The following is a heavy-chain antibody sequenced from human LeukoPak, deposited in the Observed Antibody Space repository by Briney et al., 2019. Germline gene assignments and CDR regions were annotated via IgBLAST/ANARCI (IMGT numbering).Heavy chain of an antibody. D-gene: IGHD6-19*01. CDR3: VKGSAVAGFEY. J-gene: IGHJ4*02. CDR2: ISSNGGST. V-gene: IGHV3-64D*06. CDR1: GFSFSSYG. Sequence: GGSLRLSCSASGFSFSSYGMHWVRQAPGKGLEYVSAISSNGGSTYYADSVKGRVTISRDNSKNTLYLQMSSLRAEDTAVYYCVKGSAVAGFEYWGQGTLVTVPS.